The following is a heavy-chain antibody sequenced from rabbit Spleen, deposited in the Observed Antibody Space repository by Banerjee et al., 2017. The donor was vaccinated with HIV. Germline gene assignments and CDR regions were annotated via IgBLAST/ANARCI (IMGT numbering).Heavy chain of an antibody. CDR1: GFSFSTSYY. Sequence: QSLEESGGDLVKPGASLTLTCTASGFSFSTSYYMCWVRQAPGKGLESIACIYADSSGSTYYASWAKGRFTISKTSSTTVTLQMTSLTAADTATYFCARDPGISDFANLWGQGTLVTVS. CDR3: ARDPGISDFANL. D-gene: IGHD8-1*01. V-gene: IGHV1S40*01. J-gene: IGHJ4*01. CDR2: IYADSSGST.